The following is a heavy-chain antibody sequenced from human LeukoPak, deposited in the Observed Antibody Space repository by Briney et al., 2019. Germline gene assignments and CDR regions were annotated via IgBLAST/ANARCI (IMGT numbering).Heavy chain of an antibody. Sequence: SETLSLTCTVSGGSISSYYWSWIRQPPGKGLEWVGYIYYSGSTNYNPSLKSRVTISVDTNKNQFPLKLSSVTAADTAVYYCASHPARSNWFDPWGQGILVTVSS. J-gene: IGHJ5*02. CDR3: ASHPARSNWFDP. CDR1: GGSISSYY. CDR2: IYYSGST. V-gene: IGHV4-59*01.